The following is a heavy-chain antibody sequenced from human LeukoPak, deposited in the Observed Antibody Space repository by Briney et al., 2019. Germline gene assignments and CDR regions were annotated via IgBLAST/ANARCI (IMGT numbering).Heavy chain of an antibody. Sequence: GASVKVSCKASGYTFTGYCIDWVRQAPGQGLEWMGRINPKNGDTDIAQKFQGGVTMTRDTSINTAYMELSRLTSDDTATYYCARVPGENRAFDLWGQGTMVTVSS. J-gene: IGHJ3*01. CDR2: INPKNGDT. CDR1: GYTFTGYC. CDR3: ARVPGENRAFDL. D-gene: IGHD7-27*01. V-gene: IGHV1-2*06.